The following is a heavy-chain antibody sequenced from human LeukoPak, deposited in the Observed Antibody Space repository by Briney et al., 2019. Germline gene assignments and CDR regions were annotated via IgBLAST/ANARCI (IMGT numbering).Heavy chain of an antibody. Sequence: GGSLRLSCAASGLTFSSYSMNWVRQAPGKGLEWVSSISSSSSYIYYADSVKGRFTISRDNAKNSLYLQMNSLRAEDTAVYYCARDYMVTTFPYYYYMDVWGKGTTVTISS. CDR3: ARDYMVTTFPYYYYMDV. V-gene: IGHV3-21*01. D-gene: IGHD4-17*01. CDR2: ISSSSSYI. J-gene: IGHJ6*03. CDR1: GLTFSSYS.